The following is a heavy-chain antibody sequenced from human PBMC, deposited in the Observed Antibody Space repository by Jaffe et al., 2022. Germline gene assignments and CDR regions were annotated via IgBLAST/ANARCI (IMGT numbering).Heavy chain of an antibody. CDR2: IKSKTDGWTT. CDR3: TSRIKTTNDY. Sequence: EVQLVESGGDLIKPGGSLRLSCAASGFTFSNVWMNWVRQAPGKGPEWVGRIKSKTDGWTTDYIVPVKGRFTISRDDSKNTLYLQMDSLKTEDTAVYYCTSRIKTTNDYWGQGTLVTVSS. V-gene: IGHV3-15*01. CDR1: GFTFSNVW. J-gene: IGHJ4*02. D-gene: IGHD4-4*01.